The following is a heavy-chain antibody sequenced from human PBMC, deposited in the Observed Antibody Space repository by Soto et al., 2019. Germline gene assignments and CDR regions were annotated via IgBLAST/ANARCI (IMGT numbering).Heavy chain of an antibody. D-gene: IGHD4-17*01. CDR3: AKVDYGGIDY. CDR2: IYYSGST. Sequence: PSVTLSLTWTVSGGYLSSSSYYWGRLRQPPGKGLEWIGSIYYSGSTYYNPSLKSRVTISVDTSKNQFSLKLSSVTAADTAVYYCAKVDYGGIDYWGQGTLVTVS. V-gene: IGHV4-39*01. CDR1: GGYLSSSSYY. J-gene: IGHJ4*02.